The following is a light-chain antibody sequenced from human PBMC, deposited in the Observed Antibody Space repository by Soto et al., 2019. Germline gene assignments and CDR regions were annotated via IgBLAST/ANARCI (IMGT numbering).Light chain of an antibody. Sequence: DNVLTQSPGTLSLSTGERATLSCRASQSVSSNYLAWYQNTPGQAPRLIIYAASSKATGIADRFGGSGSGTDFSLTNCRLAPDDFAVYYCDQYGSSPHHGGSPVPFGGGTKVEIK. CDR1: QSVSSNY. V-gene: IGKV3-20*01. CDR3: DQYGSSPHHGGSPVP. CDR2: AAS. J-gene: IGKJ4*02.